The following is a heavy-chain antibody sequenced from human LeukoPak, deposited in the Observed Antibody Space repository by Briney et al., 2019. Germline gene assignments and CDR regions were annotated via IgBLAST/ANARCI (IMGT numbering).Heavy chain of an antibody. J-gene: IGHJ4*02. CDR3: ARDLKPYSYGFDY. CDR2: IWYDGSNK. D-gene: IGHD5-18*01. V-gene: IGHV3-33*01. CDR1: GFTFSSYG. Sequence: SGGSLRLSCAASGFTFSSYGMHWVRQAPGKGLEWVAVIWYDGSNKYYADSVKGRFNISRDNSKNTLYLKMHSMRAEDTAVYYCARDLKPYSYGFDYWGQGTLVTVSS.